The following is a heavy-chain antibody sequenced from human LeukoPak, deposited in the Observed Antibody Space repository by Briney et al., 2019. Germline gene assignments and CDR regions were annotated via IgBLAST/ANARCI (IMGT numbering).Heavy chain of an antibody. J-gene: IGHJ6*03. CDR1: GGSISSGSYY. D-gene: IGHD2-2*01. CDR2: IYTSGST. Sequence: SETLSLTCTVSGGSISSGSYYWSWIRQPAGKGLEWIGRIYTSGSTNYNPSLKSRVTISVDTSKNQFSLKLSSVTAADTAVYYCARAHQLLYYYYMDVWGKGTTVTVSS. CDR3: ARAHQLLYYYYMDV. V-gene: IGHV4-61*02.